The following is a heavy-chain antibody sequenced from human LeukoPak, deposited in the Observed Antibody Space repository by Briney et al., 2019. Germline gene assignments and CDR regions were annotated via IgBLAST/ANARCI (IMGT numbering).Heavy chain of an antibody. CDR3: ARDRRTAMVTEFDY. CDR1: GYIFTSYY. D-gene: IGHD5-18*01. V-gene: IGHV1-46*01. CDR2: IIPSGGST. J-gene: IGHJ4*02. Sequence: ASVKVSCKASGYIFTSYYMHWARQAPGQGLEWMGVIIPSGGSTSYAQKFQGRVTLTRDTSTSTVYMELSSLKSEDTAMYYCARDRRTAMVTEFDYWGQGTLVTVSS.